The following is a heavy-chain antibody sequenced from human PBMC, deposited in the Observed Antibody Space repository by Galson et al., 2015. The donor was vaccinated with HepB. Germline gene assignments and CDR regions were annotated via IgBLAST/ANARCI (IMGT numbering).Heavy chain of an antibody. CDR2: ISSSGSTI. D-gene: IGHD6-19*01. CDR1: GFTFSDYY. Sequence: SLRLSCAASGFTFSDYYMSWIRQAPGKGLEWVSYISSSGSTIYYADSVKGRFTISRDNAKNSLYLQMNSLRAEDTAVYYCVGPLTGTKQQWLVPSYYWGQGTLVTVSS. CDR3: VGPLTGTKQQWLVPSYY. V-gene: IGHV3-11*01. J-gene: IGHJ4*02.